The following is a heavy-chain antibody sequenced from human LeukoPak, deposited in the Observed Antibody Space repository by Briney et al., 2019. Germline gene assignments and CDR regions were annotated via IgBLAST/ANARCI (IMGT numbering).Heavy chain of an antibody. Sequence: SETLSLTCTVSGGSINGYYWSWIRQPPGKGLEWIGYIYFSGSTNYNPSLKSRVTISIDTSKNQFSLKLSSVTAADTAVYYCARHEVVAGSNFDYWGQGTLVTVSS. D-gene: IGHD6-19*01. J-gene: IGHJ4*02. CDR2: IYFSGST. V-gene: IGHV4-59*08. CDR3: ARHEVVAGSNFDY. CDR1: GGSINGYY.